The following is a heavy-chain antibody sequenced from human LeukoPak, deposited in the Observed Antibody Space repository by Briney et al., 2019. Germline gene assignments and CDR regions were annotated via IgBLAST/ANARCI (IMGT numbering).Heavy chain of an antibody. CDR1: GFTFSSYW. CDR2: INSDGSST. D-gene: IGHD3-22*01. J-gene: IGHJ3*02. CDR3: ARESTLYDSSGYYYAGRAFDI. V-gene: IGHV3-74*01. Sequence: GGSLRLSCAASGFTFSSYWMHWVRQAPGKGLVWVSRINSDGSSTSYADSVTGRFTISRDNAKYTLYLQMNSLRAEDTAVYYCARESTLYDSSGYYYAGRAFDIWGQGTMVTVSS.